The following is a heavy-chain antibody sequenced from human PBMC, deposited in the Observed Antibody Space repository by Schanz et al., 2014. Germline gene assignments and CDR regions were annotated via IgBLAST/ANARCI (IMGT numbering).Heavy chain of an antibody. D-gene: IGHD2-15*01. CDR2: ISSGSSYA. CDR1: GFTFRDYY. V-gene: IGHV3-11*05. Sequence: VRLVESGGGLVKPGGSLRLSCAASGFTFRDYYMSWIRQAPGKGLEWVSDISSGSSYANYADSVKGRFTISRDNSENTLYLQMNSLSADDTAVFYCAKGMGYCSGGTCYDYYYYGLDVWGQGTTVTVSS. CDR3: AKGMGYCSGGTCYDYYYYGLDV. J-gene: IGHJ6*02.